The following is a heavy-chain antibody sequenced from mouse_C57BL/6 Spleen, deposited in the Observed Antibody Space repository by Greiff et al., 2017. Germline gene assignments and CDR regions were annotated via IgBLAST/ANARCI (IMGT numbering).Heavy chain of an antibody. CDR1: GYTFTDYN. CDR2: INPNNGGT. D-gene: IGHD1-1*01. Sequence: VQLQQSGPELVKPGASVKIPCKASGYTFTDYNMDWVKQSHGKSLEWIGDINPNNGGTIYNQKFKGKATLTVDKSSSTAYMELRSLTSEDTAVYYCARKDYYGSSPYFDYWGQGTTLTVSS. CDR3: ARKDYYGSSPYFDY. V-gene: IGHV1-18*01. J-gene: IGHJ2*01.